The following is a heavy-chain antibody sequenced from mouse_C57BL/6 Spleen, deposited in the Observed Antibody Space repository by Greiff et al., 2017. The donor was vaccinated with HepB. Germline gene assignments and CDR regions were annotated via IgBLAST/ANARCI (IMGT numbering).Heavy chain of an antibody. Sequence: QVQLQQSGTELVKPGASVKLSCKASGYTFTSYWMHWVKQRPGQGLEWIGNINPSNGGTNYNEKFKSKATLTVDKSSSTAYMQLSSLTSEDSAVYYCARSIYYGNLYYYAMDYWGQGTSVTVSS. J-gene: IGHJ4*01. CDR1: GYTFTSYW. V-gene: IGHV1-53*01. D-gene: IGHD2-1*01. CDR2: INPSNGGT. CDR3: ARSIYYGNLYYYAMDY.